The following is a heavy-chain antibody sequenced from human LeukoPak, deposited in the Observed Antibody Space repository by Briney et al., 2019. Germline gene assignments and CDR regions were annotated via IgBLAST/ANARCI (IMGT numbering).Heavy chain of an antibody. CDR2: IKQDGSEK. CDR1: GFTFSSYW. V-gene: IGHV3-7*01. D-gene: IGHD6-13*01. Sequence: GGSLRLSCAASGFTFSSYWMHWVRQAPGKGLEWVANIKQDGSEKYYVDSVKGRFTISRDNAKNSLYLQMNSLRAEDTAVYYCARERGLTGYSSSWYDPYYFDYWGQGTLVTVSS. CDR3: ARERGLTGYSSSWYDPYYFDY. J-gene: IGHJ4*02.